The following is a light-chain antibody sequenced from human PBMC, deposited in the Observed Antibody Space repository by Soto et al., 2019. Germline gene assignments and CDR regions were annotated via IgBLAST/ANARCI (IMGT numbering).Light chain of an antibody. J-gene: IGKJ2*01. CDR3: QQYAGSLYT. CDR2: DAS. Sequence: EIVLTQSPGTLSLSPGEGATLSCRASQSIYTKLAWYQKKSGQAPGLLIYDASTRAYGIPDRFSGSGCGTDFSLTISRLQPEAVAGPYCQQYAGSLYTYAQG. V-gene: IGKV3-20*01. CDR1: QSIYTK.